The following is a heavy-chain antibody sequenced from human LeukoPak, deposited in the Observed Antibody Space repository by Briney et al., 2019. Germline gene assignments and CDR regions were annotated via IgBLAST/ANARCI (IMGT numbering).Heavy chain of an antibody. J-gene: IGHJ4*02. CDR1: GGSISSYY. CDR2: IYYSGST. D-gene: IGHD3-10*01. Sequence: NTSETLSLTCTVSGGSISSYYWDWIRQPPGKGLEWIGSIYYSGSTYYNPSLKSRVTISVDTSKNQFSLKLSSVTAADTAVYYCARQRYYGSGSYYNFLASLNYWGQGTLVTVSS. V-gene: IGHV4-39*01. CDR3: ARQRYYGSGSYYNFLASLNY.